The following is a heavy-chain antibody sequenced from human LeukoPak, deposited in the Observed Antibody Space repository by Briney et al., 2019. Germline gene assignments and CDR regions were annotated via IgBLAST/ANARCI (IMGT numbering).Heavy chain of an antibody. J-gene: IGHJ6*02. V-gene: IGHV3-33*01. CDR2: LWYDGSNK. Sequence: PGRSLRLSCAAPGFTFSSYGMHWVRQAPGKGLEWVAVLWYDGSNKYYADSVKGRFTISRDNSKNTLYLQMNSLRAEDTAVYYCARNYCGGDCWYYGMDVWGQGTTVTVSS. D-gene: IGHD2-21*02. CDR1: GFTFSSYG. CDR3: ARNYCGGDCWYYGMDV.